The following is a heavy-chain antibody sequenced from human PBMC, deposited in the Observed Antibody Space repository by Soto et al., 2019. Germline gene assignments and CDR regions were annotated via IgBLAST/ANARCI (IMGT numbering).Heavy chain of an antibody. CDR3: ARSQAVAAFRYYYYYYGMDV. V-gene: IGHV4-34*01. CDR2: INHSGST. J-gene: IGHJ6*02. D-gene: IGHD6-19*01. Sequence: PSETLSLTCAVYGGSFSGYYWSWIRQPPGKGLEWIGEINHSGSTNYNPSLKSRVTISVDTSKNQFSLKLSSVTAADTAVYYCARSQAVAAFRYYYYYYGMDVWGQGTTVTVSS. CDR1: GGSFSGYY.